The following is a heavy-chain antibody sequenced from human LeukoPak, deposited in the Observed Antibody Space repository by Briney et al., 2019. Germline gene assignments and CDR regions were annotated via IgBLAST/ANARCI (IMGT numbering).Heavy chain of an antibody. V-gene: IGHV3-53*05. CDR2: IYSGGST. Sequence: PGGSLRLSCAASVFTVSSDYMSWVRQAPGKGLEWVSVIYSGGSTYYADSVKGRFTISRDKSKNTVYLQMNSLRFEDTAMYYCARNWFDPWGQGTLVTVSS. CDR1: VFTVSSDY. J-gene: IGHJ5*02. CDR3: ARNWFDP.